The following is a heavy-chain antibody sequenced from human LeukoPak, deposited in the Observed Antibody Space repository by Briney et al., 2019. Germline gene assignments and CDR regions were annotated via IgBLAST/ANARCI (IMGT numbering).Heavy chain of an antibody. V-gene: IGHV3-7*01. CDR3: ARVRTTGSYYGMDV. CDR1: GFTFSTYW. Sequence: PGGSLRLSCAASGFTFSTYWMSCVRQAPGKGLEWVANIKEDESEKYYVDSVKGRFTISRDNAQNSLNLQMNSLRPEDTAMYYCARVRTTGSYYGMDVWGQGTTVTVSS. J-gene: IGHJ6*02. D-gene: IGHD3-10*01. CDR2: IKEDESEK.